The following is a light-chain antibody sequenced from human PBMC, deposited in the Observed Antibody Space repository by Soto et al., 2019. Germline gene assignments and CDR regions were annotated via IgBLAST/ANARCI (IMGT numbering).Light chain of an antibody. J-gene: IGKJ1*01. CDR3: QQYGSSPPTWT. Sequence: EIVLTQSPGTLSLSPGERATLSCRASQSVTSSYLAWYQQKPGQAPRLLIYGASNRATGIPDRFSGSGSGPDFTLTISRLEPEDFAVYYCQQYGSSPPTWTFGQGTKVEIK. V-gene: IGKV3-20*01. CDR1: QSVTSSY. CDR2: GAS.